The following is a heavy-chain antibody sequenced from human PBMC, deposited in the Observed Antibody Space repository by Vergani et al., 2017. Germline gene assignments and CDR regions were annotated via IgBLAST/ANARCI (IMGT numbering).Heavy chain of an antibody. D-gene: IGHD2-2*01. J-gene: IGHJ4*02. CDR3: ARAEGLGVVVPAAIDY. CDR2: IKQDGSEK. Sequence: EVQLVESGGGLVQPGGSLRLSCAASGFTFSSYWMSWVRQAPGKGLGWVGNIKQDGSEKYYVDSVKGRLTISRDNAKNSLYLQMNSLRAEDTAVYYCARAEGLGVVVPAAIDYWGQGTLVTVSS. V-gene: IGHV3-7*01. CDR1: GFTFSSYW.